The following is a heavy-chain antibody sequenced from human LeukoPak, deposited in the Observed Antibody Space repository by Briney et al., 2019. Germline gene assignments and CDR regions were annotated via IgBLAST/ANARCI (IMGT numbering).Heavy chain of an antibody. V-gene: IGHV3-30*02. J-gene: IGHJ4*02. CDR1: GFTFSSYG. D-gene: IGHD3-10*01. CDR3: AKNMVRGVKGYFDY. CDR2: IRYDGSNK. Sequence: GGSLRLSCAASGFTFSSYGMHWVRQAPGKGLEWVAFIRYDGSNKYYADSVRGRFTISRDNSKNTLYLQMNSLRAEDTAVYYCAKNMVRGVKGYFDYWGQGTLVTVSS.